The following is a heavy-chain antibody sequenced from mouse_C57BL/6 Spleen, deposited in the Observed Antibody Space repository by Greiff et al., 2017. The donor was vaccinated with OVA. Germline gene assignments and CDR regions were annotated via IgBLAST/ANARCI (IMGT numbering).Heavy chain of an antibody. V-gene: IGHV1-50*01. CDR2: IDPSDSYT. CDR1: GYTFTSYW. J-gene: IGHJ3*01. Sequence: VQLQQPGAELVKPGASVKLSCKASGYTFTSYWMQWVKQRPGQGLEWIGEIDPSDSYTNYNHKFKGKATLTVDTSSSTAYMQLSSLTSEDSAVYYCARQGDTYWGQGTLVTVSA. D-gene: IGHD3-3*01. CDR3: ARQGDTY.